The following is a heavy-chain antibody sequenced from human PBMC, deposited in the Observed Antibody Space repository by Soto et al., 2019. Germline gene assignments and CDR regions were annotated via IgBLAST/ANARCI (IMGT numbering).Heavy chain of an antibody. CDR2: IYPGDSDT. CDR3: ARRATYYHYFAY. V-gene: IGHV5-51*01. J-gene: IGHJ4*02. CDR1: GYSFTSYW. Sequence: GESLKISCKGSGYSFTSYWIAWVRQMPGKGLEYMGIIYPGDSDTRYSPSFQGQVTISADKSTSTAYVQWSSLKASDTAMYYCARRATYYHYFAYWGQGTPVTVS. D-gene: IGHD3-16*01.